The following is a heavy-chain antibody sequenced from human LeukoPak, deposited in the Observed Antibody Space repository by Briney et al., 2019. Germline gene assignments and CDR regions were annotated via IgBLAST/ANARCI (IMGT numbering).Heavy chain of an antibody. CDR2: LYYSGSA. D-gene: IGHD3-22*01. Sequence: ETLSLTCTVSGGSISSSRYYWAWIRQSPGKGLEWIGSLYYSGSAYYNPSLKSRVTISVDTSKSQFSLRLSSVTAADTAVYYCARAPPTYYYDSRYFDLWGRGTLVTVSS. J-gene: IGHJ2*01. V-gene: IGHV4-39*07. CDR1: GGSISSSRYY. CDR3: ARAPPTYYYDSRYFDL.